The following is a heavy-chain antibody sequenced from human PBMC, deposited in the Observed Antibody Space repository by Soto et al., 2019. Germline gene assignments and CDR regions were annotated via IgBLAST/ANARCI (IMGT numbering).Heavy chain of an antibody. J-gene: IGHJ6*02. CDR3: ASSDYGDYVLRYGMDV. D-gene: IGHD4-17*01. Sequence: LRLSCAASGFTFSSYEMNWVRQAPGKGLEWVSYISSSGSTIYYADSVKGRFTISRDNAKNSLYLQMNSLRAEDTAVYYCASSDYGDYVLRYGMDVWGQGTTVTVSS. V-gene: IGHV3-48*03. CDR1: GFTFSSYE. CDR2: ISSSGSTI.